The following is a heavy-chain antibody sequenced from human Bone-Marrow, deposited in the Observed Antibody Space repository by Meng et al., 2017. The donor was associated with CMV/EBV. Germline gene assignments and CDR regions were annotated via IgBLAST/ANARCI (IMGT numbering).Heavy chain of an antibody. CDR2: ISSSSSYI. J-gene: IGHJ4*02. CDR3: AREARYNWNYGDY. CDR1: GFTFSSYS. V-gene: IGHV3-21*01. Sequence: GESLKISCAASGFTFSSYSMNWVRQAPGKGLEWVSSISSSSSYIYYADSVKGRFTISRDNAKNSLYLQMNSLRAEDTAVYYCAREARYNWNYGDYWGQGTLVTVSS. D-gene: IGHD1-20*01.